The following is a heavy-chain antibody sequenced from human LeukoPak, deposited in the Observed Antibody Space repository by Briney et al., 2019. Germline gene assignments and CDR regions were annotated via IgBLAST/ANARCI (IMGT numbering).Heavy chain of an antibody. V-gene: IGHV4-39*01. CDR2: IYYSGST. D-gene: IGHD4-17*01. CDR3: ARLNTVTTPINFDF. Sequence: KPSETLSLTCSVSGDSIRSSSYYWGWIRQPPGKGLEWIGSIYYSGSTYYNPSLKSRVTISVDTSKNQFSLKLSSVTAADTAVYYCARLNTVTTPINFDFWGQGTLVTVSS. CDR1: GDSIRSSSYY. J-gene: IGHJ4*02.